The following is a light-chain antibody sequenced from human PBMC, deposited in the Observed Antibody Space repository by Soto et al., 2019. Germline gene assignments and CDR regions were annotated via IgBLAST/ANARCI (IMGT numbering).Light chain of an antibody. Sequence: DIVLTQSPGTLSLSPGERATLSCRASQSVSSYLVWFQQKPGQAPSLLIYDASTRATGVPARFSGSGSVTDFTLTISSLEPEDFAVYYCQQRSNWPLTFGPGTKVDIK. CDR3: QQRSNWPLT. J-gene: IGKJ3*01. CDR2: DAS. CDR1: QSVSSY. V-gene: IGKV3-11*01.